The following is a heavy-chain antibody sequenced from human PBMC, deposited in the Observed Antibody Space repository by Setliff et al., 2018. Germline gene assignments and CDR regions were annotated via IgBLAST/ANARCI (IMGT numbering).Heavy chain of an antibody. D-gene: IGHD2-15*01. CDR1: GASITSGGFY. V-gene: IGHV4-39*01. J-gene: IGHJ3*02. CDR2: ISYSGTT. CDR3: ASRSGVVEDPPRQVILDDGFDI. Sequence: SETLSLTCSVSGASITSGGFYWTWIRQPAGKGLEWIGSISYSGTTYHNRSLRSRVTISIDTSKNQFSLKVTSVTAADTAVYYCASRSGVVEDPPRQVILDDGFDIWGQGTMVTVSS.